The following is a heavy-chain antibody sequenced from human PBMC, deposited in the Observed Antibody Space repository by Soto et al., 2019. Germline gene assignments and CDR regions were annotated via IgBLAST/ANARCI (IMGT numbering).Heavy chain of an antibody. CDR3: ARGKTVAAAGPFDY. CDR1: GGSISSGCYS. D-gene: IGHD6-13*01. V-gene: IGHV4-31*11. J-gene: IGHJ4*02. Sequence: TSETLSLTCAVSGGSISSGCYSWSWIRQHPGKGLEWIGYIYYSGSTYYNPSLKSRVTISVDTSKNQFSLKLSSVTAADTAVYYCARGKTVAAAGPFDYWGQGTLVTVSS. CDR2: IYYSGST.